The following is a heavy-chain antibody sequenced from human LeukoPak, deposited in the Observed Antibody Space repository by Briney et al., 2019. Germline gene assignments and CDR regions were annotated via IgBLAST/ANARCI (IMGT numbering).Heavy chain of an antibody. Sequence: SETLSLTCAVYGGFFSGYYWSWIRQPPGKGLEWIGEINHSGSTNYNPSLKSRVTMSVDTSKNQFSLKLSSVTAADTAVYYCARSNYVWGSYRPRQSDAFDIWGQGTMVTVSS. CDR3: ARSNYVWGSYRPRQSDAFDI. J-gene: IGHJ3*02. D-gene: IGHD3-16*02. V-gene: IGHV4-34*01. CDR2: INHSGST. CDR1: GGFFSGYY.